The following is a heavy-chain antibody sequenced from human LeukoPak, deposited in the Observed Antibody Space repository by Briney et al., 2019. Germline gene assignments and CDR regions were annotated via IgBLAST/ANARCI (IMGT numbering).Heavy chain of an antibody. Sequence: PGGSLRLSCAASGLTFSSYAMSWVRQAPGKGLEWVSAISGSGGSTYYADSVKGRFTISRDNSKNTLYLQMNSLRAEDTAVYYCAKHRPELRFLEWPQEDFDYWGQGTLVTVSS. CDR1: GLTFSSYA. CDR3: AKHRPELRFLEWPQEDFDY. D-gene: IGHD3-3*01. V-gene: IGHV3-23*01. J-gene: IGHJ4*02. CDR2: ISGSGGST.